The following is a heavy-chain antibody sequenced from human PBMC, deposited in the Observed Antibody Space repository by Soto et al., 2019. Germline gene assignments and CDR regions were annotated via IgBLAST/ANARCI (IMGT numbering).Heavy chain of an antibody. CDR1: GFTFSNAW. V-gene: IGHV3-15*01. D-gene: IGHD6-19*01. Sequence: GGSLRLSCAASGFTFSNAWMSWVRQAPGKGLEWVGRIKSKTDGGTTDYAAPVKGRFTISRDDSKNTLYLQMNSLKTEDTAVYYCTRRELRGSVWYEGPDYWGQGTLVTVSS. CDR2: IKSKTDGGTT. CDR3: TRRELRGSVWYEGPDY. J-gene: IGHJ4*02.